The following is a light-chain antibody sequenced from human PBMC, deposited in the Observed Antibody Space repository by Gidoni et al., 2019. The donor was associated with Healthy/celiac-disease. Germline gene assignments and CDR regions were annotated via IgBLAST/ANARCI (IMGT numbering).Light chain of an antibody. Sequence: QSVLPPPPSASGTPRHRVAISCSGSSSNIGSNYVYWYQQLPGTAPKILIYRNNKRPSGVLDRFSGSKSGTSASLAISGLRSEDEADYYCAAGDDSLSGWVFGGGTKLTVL. CDR3: AAGDDSLSGWV. CDR2: RNN. V-gene: IGLV1-47*01. J-gene: IGLJ3*02. CDR1: SSNIGSNY.